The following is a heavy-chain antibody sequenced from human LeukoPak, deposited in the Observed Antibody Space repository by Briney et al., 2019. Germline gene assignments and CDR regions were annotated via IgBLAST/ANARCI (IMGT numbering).Heavy chain of an antibody. CDR2: ISSSGSTI. CDR1: GFTFSDYY. CDR3: ARVDNWNDPFDY. Sequence: PGGSLRLSCAASGFTFSDYYMSWIRQAPGKGLEWVSYISSSGSTIYYADSVKGRFTISRDNAKNSLYLQMNTLRAEDTAVYYCARVDNWNDPFDYWGQGTLVTVSS. D-gene: IGHD1-20*01. J-gene: IGHJ4*02. V-gene: IGHV3-11*01.